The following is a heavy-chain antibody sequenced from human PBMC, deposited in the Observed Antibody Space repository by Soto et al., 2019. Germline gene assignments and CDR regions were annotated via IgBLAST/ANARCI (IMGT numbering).Heavy chain of an antibody. J-gene: IGHJ5*02. D-gene: IGHD4-17*01. CDR1: GFTFSSYA. V-gene: IGHV3-30-3*01. Sequence: ESGGGVVQPGRSLRLSCAASGFTFSSYAMHWVRQAPGTGLEWVAVISYDGSNKYYADSVKGRFTTSRDNSKNTLYLQMNSLRAEDTAVYYCAREDGDYVLSPLFDPWGQGTLVTVSS. CDR3: AREDGDYVLSPLFDP. CDR2: ISYDGSNK.